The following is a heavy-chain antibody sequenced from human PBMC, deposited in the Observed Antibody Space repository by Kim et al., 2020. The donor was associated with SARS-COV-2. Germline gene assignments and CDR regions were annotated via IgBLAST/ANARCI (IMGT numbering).Heavy chain of an antibody. J-gene: IGHJ5*02. CDR2: IKPSAGST. CDR3: ARDGSRALEP. CDR1: GYTFTNHY. D-gene: IGHD2-2*03. Sequence: ASVKVSCKASGYTFTNHYIHWVRQAPGQGLEWLGIIKPSAGSTRSALTFQDRVTMTRETSTSTVFLELASLRSEDTAVYFCARDGSRALEPWGQGTLVIVSP. V-gene: IGHV1-46*01.